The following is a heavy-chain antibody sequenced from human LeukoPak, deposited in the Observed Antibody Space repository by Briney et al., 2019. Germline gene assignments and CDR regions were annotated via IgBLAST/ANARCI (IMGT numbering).Heavy chain of an antibody. Sequence: ETLSLTCTVSGGSISSNYVSWVRQAPGKGLEWVSVIYSGGSTYYADSVKGRFTISRDNSKNTLYLQMNSLRAEDTAVYYCARGSYWGQGTLVTVSS. V-gene: IGHV3-53*01. CDR2: IYSGGST. CDR3: ARGSY. CDR1: GGSISSNY. J-gene: IGHJ4*02.